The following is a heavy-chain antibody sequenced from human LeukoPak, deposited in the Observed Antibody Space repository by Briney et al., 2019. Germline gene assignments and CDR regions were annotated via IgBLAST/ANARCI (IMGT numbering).Heavy chain of an antibody. J-gene: IGHJ4*02. CDR2: IYHSGTT. CDR1: GGSIRSSSHY. D-gene: IGHD5-24*01. CDR3: ARDRRDGYNYGTYLGY. Sequence: SETLSLTCTVSGGSIRSSSHYWGWIRQPPGEGLEWIGIIYHSGTTYYNASLKSRVTISVDTSKNQFSLKLSSVTAADTAVYYCARDRRDGYNYGTYLGYWGQGTLVTVSS. V-gene: IGHV4-39*07.